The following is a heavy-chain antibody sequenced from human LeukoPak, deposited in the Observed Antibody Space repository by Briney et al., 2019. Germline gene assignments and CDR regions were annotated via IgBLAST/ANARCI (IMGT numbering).Heavy chain of an antibody. CDR3: ARRGYYYYMDV. CDR1: GYSITNGYY. Sequence: SETLSLTCAVSGYSITNGYYWGWIRQPPGKGLEWIASIFHTGSASYNPSLKSRVTISVDTSKNQFSLKVTSGTAADTAVYYCARRGYYYYMDVWGKGTTVTVSS. CDR2: IFHTGSA. J-gene: IGHJ6*03. V-gene: IGHV4-38-2*01.